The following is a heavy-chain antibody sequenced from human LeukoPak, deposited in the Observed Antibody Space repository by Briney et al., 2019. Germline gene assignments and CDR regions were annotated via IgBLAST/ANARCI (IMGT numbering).Heavy chain of an antibody. D-gene: IGHD3-10*01. CDR3: ARLSQYGSGSYSYYYYYMHV. V-gene: IGHV4-38-2*01. CDR1: GYSISSGYY. J-gene: IGHJ6*03. CDR2: IYHSGST. Sequence: KPSETLSLTCAVSGYSISSGYYWGWIRQPPGKGLEWIGSIYHSGSTYYNPSLKSRVTISVDTSKNQFSLKLSSVTAADTAVYYCARLSQYGSGSYSYYYYYMHVWGKGTTVTVSS.